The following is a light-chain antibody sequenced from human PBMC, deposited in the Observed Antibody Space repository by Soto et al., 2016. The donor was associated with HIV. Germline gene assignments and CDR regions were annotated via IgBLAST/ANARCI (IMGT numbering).Light chain of an antibody. CDR1: NIGSKS. CDR2: DDS. V-gene: IGLV3-21*03. Sequence: SYVLTQPPSVSVAPGKTARITCGGNNIGSKSVHWYQRKPGQAPVLVVYDDSDRPSGIPERFSGSNSANTATLTISRVEAGDEADYYCQVWDYSSDLHVVFGGGTKAERP. CDR3: QVWDYSSDLHVV. J-gene: IGLJ2*01.